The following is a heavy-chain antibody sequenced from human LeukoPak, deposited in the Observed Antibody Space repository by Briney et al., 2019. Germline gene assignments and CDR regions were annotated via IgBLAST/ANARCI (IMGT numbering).Heavy chain of an antibody. D-gene: IGHD5-18*01. CDR3: ARQIQYGMDV. CDR1: GFSISTYW. Sequence: HSGGSLRLSCAASGFSISTYWMHWVRQAPGKGLVWVSRINTDGSSTIYADSVKGRFTISRDNAKNTLFLQMSSLRAEDTAVYYCARQIQYGMDVWGQGTTVTVSS. J-gene: IGHJ6*02. CDR2: INTDGSST. V-gene: IGHV3-74*01.